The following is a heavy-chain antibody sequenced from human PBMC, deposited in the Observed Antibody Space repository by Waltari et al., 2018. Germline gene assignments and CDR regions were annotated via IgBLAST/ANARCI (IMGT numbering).Heavy chain of an antibody. CDR3: ARVDSSGYYKLDY. CDR1: GCPFSSYA. J-gene: IGHJ4*02. Sequence: VQLVQSGSEVKKPGSSVKVSCKASGCPFSSYALRLVRQAPGQGLEWMGGIIPICGTANYEQKFQGRVTITADESTSTAYMELSSLRSEDTAVYYCARVDSSGYYKLDYWGQGTLVTVSS. V-gene: IGHV1-69*01. D-gene: IGHD3-22*01. CDR2: IIPICGTA.